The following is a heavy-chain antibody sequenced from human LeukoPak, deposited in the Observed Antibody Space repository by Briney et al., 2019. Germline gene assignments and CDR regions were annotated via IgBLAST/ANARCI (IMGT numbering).Heavy chain of an antibody. Sequence: GGSLRLSCAASGFTFSSYSMNWVRQAPGKGLEWVSSISSSSSYIYYADSVKGRFTISRDNPKNSLYLQMNSLRAEDTAVYYCARDPTYTIFGVTIDYWGQGTLVTVSS. J-gene: IGHJ4*02. CDR1: GFTFSSYS. D-gene: IGHD3-3*01. CDR2: ISSSSSYI. V-gene: IGHV3-21*01. CDR3: ARDPTYTIFGVTIDY.